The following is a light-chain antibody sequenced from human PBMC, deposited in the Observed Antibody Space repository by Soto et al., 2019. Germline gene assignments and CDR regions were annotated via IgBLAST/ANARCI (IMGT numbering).Light chain of an antibody. CDR1: SSDVGGYNY. Sequence: SVLSQPGSVSGSPGQSITISCTETSSDVGGYNYVSWYQQHPRKAPKLMIYEVSNRPSGVSNRFSGSKSGNTASLTISGLQAEDEADYYCSSYTSSSTYVFGTETKVTVL. V-gene: IGLV2-14*01. CDR2: EVS. J-gene: IGLJ1*01. CDR3: SSYTSSSTYV.